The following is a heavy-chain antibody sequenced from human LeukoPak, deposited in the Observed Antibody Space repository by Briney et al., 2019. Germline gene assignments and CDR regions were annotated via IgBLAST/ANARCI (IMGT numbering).Heavy chain of an antibody. D-gene: IGHD3-22*01. Sequence: GGSLRLSCAASGFTFSSYSMNWVRQAPGKGLEWVSSISSSSSYIYYADSVKGRFTISRDNAENSLYLQMNSLTAEDTAVYYCARARRYYDSYLSPYFQHRGPGTLVTVSS. CDR2: ISSSSSYI. CDR1: GFTFSSYS. CDR3: ARARRYYDSYLSPYFQH. V-gene: IGHV3-21*01. J-gene: IGHJ1*01.